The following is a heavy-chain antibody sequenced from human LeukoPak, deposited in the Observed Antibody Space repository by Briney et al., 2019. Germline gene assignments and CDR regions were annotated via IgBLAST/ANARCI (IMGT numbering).Heavy chain of an antibody. J-gene: IGHJ6*03. Sequence: PGGSLRLSCAASGFTFSSYAMHWVRQAPGKGLEYVSAISSNGGSTYYANSVKGRFTIPRDNSKNTLYLQMGSLRAEDMAVYYCARHSLYYYYYMDVWGKGTTVTVSS. CDR3: ARHSLYYYYYMDV. CDR1: GFTFSSYA. V-gene: IGHV3-64*01. CDR2: ISSNGGST.